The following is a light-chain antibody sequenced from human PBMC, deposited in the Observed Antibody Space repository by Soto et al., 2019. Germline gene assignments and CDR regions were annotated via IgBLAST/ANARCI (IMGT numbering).Light chain of an antibody. CDR1: QSVSNNY. Sequence: EILLTQSPGTLSLSPGERATPSCRASQSVSNNYLAWYQQKPGQAPRLLIYATSTRAAGVPDRFSGSGSGTDFTLTISRLEPDDVAVYYCQQYNEWPLTFGGGTKVDIK. J-gene: IGKJ4*01. CDR2: ATS. V-gene: IGKV3-20*01. CDR3: QQYNEWPLT.